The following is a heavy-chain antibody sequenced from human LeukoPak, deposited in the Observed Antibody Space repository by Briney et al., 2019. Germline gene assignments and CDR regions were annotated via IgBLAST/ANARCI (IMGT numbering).Heavy chain of an antibody. Sequence: GGSLRLSCAASGFTLSRYGMHWVRQAPGKGLEGVSVISFDGNNKYYADSVKGRFTISRDNSKNTLYLQMNSLRAEDMAVYYCARSRYGTTWSSSWEFDYWGQGTLVTVSS. CDR2: ISFDGNNK. V-gene: IGHV3-30*03. D-gene: IGHD6-13*01. CDR3: ARSRYGTTWSSSWEFDY. CDR1: GFTLSRYG. J-gene: IGHJ4*02.